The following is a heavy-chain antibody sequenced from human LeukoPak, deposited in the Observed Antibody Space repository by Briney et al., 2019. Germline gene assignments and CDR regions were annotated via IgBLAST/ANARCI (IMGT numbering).Heavy chain of an antibody. Sequence: GGSLRLSCAASGLTFSNYAMSWVRQAPGKGLEWVSAISGSGGSTYYADSVKGRFTISRDNSKNTLYLQMNSLRAEDTAVYYCAKDRDTYGYVTSFDYWGQGTLVTVSS. V-gene: IGHV3-23*01. CDR1: GLTFSNYA. J-gene: IGHJ4*02. D-gene: IGHD5-18*01. CDR3: AKDRDTYGYVTSFDY. CDR2: ISGSGGST.